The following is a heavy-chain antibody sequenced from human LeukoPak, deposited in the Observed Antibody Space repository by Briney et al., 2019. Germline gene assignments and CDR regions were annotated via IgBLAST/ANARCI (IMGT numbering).Heavy chain of an antibody. J-gene: IGHJ6*03. V-gene: IGHV1-8*01. CDR2: MNPNSGNT. CDR1: RYTFTSYD. CDR3: ARVCSSGWGYYYYYYMDV. Sequence: ASVKVSCKASRYTFTSYDINWVRQATGQGLEWMGWMNPNSGNTGYGQKFQGRVTMTRNTSISTAYMELSSLRSEDTAVYYCARVCSSGWGYYYYYYMDVWGKGTTVTISS. D-gene: IGHD6-19*01.